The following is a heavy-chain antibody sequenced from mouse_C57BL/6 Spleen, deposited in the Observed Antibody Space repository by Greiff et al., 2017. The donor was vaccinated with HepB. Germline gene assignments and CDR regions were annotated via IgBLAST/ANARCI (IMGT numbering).Heavy chain of an antibody. CDR2: IYPSDSET. V-gene: IGHV1-61*01. Sequence: VQLQQPGAELVRPGSSVKLSCKASGYTFTSYWMDWVKQRPGQGLEWIGNIYPSDSETHYNQKFKDKATLTVDKSSSTAYMQLSSLTSEDSAVYYCARGDYGSSGNFDYWGQGTTLTVSS. CDR1: GYTFTSYW. J-gene: IGHJ2*01. D-gene: IGHD1-1*01. CDR3: ARGDYGSSGNFDY.